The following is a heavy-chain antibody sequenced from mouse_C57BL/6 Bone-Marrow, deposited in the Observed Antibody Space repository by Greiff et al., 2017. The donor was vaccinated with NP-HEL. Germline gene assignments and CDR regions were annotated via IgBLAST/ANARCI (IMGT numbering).Heavy chain of an antibody. CDR1: GFTFSSYA. J-gene: IGHJ4*01. Sequence: EVHLVESGGGLVKPGGSLKLSCAASGFTFSSYAMSWVRQTPEKRLEWVATISDGGSYTYYPDNVKGRFTISRDNAKNNLYLQMSHLKSEDTAMYYCARDREGYYYAMDYWGQGTSVTVSS. CDR3: ARDREGYYYAMDY. V-gene: IGHV5-4*01. D-gene: IGHD3-1*01. CDR2: ISDGGSYT.